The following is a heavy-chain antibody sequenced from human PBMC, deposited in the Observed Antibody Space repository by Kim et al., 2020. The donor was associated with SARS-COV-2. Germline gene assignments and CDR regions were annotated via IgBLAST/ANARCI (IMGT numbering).Heavy chain of an antibody. CDR1: GDSISSSSYY. J-gene: IGHJ4*02. Sequence: SETLSLTCTVSGDSISSSSYYWGWIRQPPGKGREWIGSIYYSGSTYYNPSLKSRVTISVDTSKNQFSLKVSSATAADTAVYYCARLIGSWYILDSWGQGTLVTVSS. V-gene: IGHV4-39*01. D-gene: IGHD6-13*01. CDR2: IYYSGST. CDR3: ARLIGSWYILDS.